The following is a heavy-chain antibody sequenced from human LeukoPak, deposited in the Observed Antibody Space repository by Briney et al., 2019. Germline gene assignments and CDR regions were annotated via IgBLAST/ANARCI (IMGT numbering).Heavy chain of an antibody. CDR1: GYSYTSYW. V-gene: IGHV5-51*01. CDR2: IYPGDSDT. J-gene: IGHJ6*03. CDR3: ARRGSYYYMDV. Sequence: GESLTISCKSSGYSYTSYWVGWVRQLPGKGLEWMGIIYPGDSDTRYSPSFQGQVTISADKSISTAYLQWSSLKASDTAMYYCARRGSYYYMDVWGKGTTVTVSS. D-gene: IGHD3-10*01.